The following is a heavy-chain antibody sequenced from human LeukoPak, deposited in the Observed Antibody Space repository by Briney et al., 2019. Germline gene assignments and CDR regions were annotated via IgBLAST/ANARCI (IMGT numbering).Heavy chain of an antibody. CDR1: GYTFTSYD. D-gene: IGHD3-16*01. Sequence: AASVKVSCKASGYTFTSYDINWVRPATGQGLEWMGWMNPNSGNTGYAQKFQGRVTMTRNTSISTAYMELSSLRSEDTAVYYCAREDSSRRGGRYYYYYMDVWGKGTTVTVSS. V-gene: IGHV1-8*01. CDR3: AREDSSRRGGRYYYYYMDV. CDR2: MNPNSGNT. J-gene: IGHJ6*03.